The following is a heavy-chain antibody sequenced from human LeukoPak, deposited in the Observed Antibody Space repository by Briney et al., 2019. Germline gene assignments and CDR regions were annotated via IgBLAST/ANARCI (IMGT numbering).Heavy chain of an antibody. CDR1: GFTFSNYA. J-gene: IGHJ5*02. CDR2: ISGSGGST. CDR3: AKDPRELTTVNWFDP. V-gene: IGHV3-23*01. D-gene: IGHD4-17*01. Sequence: GGSLRLSCEASGFTFSNYAMRWVRQGPGKGQEWVSAISGSGGSTYYADSLKGRFTISRDNSKNTLYLQMHSLRAEDTAVYYCAKDPRELTTVNWFDPWGKGTLVTVSS.